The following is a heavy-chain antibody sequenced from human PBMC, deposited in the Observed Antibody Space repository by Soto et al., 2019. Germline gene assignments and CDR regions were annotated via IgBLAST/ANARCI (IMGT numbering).Heavy chain of an antibody. CDR3: ARDMEWFGELLSYYFDY. CDR1: GYTFTSYG. V-gene: IGHV1-18*01. D-gene: IGHD3-10*01. CDR2: ISAYNGNT. J-gene: IGHJ4*02. Sequence: GASVKVSCKASGYTFTSYGISWVRQAPGQGLEWMGWISAYNGNTNYAQKLQGRVTMTTDTSTSTAYMELRSLRSGDTAVYYCARDMEWFGELLSYYFDYWGQGTLVTVSS.